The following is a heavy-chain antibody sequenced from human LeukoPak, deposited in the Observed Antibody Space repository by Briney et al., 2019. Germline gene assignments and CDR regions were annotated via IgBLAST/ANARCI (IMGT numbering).Heavy chain of an antibody. V-gene: IGHV3-30*02. J-gene: IGHJ3*02. Sequence: GGSLRLSCAASGFTFSSYGMHWVRQAPGKGLEWVAFIRYDGSNKYYADSVKGRFTISRDNSKNTPYLQMNSLRAEDTAVYYCAKAYIVVVPAAIPAFDIWGQGTMVTVSS. D-gene: IGHD2-2*01. CDR3: AKAYIVVVPAAIPAFDI. CDR2: IRYDGSNK. CDR1: GFTFSSYG.